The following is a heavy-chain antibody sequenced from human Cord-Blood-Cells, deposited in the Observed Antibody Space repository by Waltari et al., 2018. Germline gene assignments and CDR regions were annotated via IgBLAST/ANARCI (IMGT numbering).Heavy chain of an antibody. J-gene: IGHJ3*02. CDR1: GGSCSGYY. Sequence: QVQLQQWGAGLLKPSETLSLTCAVYGGSCSGYYWSWIRQPPGKGLEWIGEINHSGSTNYNPSLESRVTISVDTSKNQFSLKLSSVTAADTAVYYCARGDYYDSSGYYSAFDIWGQGTMVTVSS. CDR3: ARGDYYDSSGYYSAFDI. D-gene: IGHD3-22*01. CDR2: INHSGST. V-gene: IGHV4-34*01.